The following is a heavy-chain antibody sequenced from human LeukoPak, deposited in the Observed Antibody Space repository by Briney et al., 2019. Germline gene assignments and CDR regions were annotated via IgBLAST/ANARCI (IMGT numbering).Heavy chain of an antibody. D-gene: IGHD2-21*01. CDR3: AKDGGLFFSIDY. J-gene: IGHJ4*02. Sequence: PGGSLRLSCATSGFTVSSNYMSWVRQAPGKGLEWVSVIYSGGSTYYADSVKGRFTISRDNSKDTLYLQMNSLRAEDTAVYYCAKDGGLFFSIDYWGQGTLVTVSS. CDR2: IYSGGST. CDR1: GFTVSSNY. V-gene: IGHV3-66*01.